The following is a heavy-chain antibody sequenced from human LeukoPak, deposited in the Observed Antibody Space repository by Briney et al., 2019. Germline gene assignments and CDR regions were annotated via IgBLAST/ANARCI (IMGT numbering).Heavy chain of an antibody. CDR1: DESFNNYF. CDR3: ARGRKYYDILTGFYRSSYYFYMDV. J-gene: IGHJ6*03. CDR2: INRSGIS. D-gene: IGHD3-9*01. V-gene: IGHV4-34*01. Sequence: SETLSLTCAVYDESFNNYFWNWIRQSPGKGPEWIGEINRSGISNYNPSFKGRLTMSAVMSKSQFSLNLTSVTAADTAVYFCARGRKYYDILTGFYRSSYYFYMDVWGNGTTVTVSS.